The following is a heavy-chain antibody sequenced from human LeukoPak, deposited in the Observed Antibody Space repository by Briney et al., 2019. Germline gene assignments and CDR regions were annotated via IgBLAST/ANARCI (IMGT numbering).Heavy chain of an antibody. CDR2: VNWNGGTI. V-gene: IGHV3-9*01. J-gene: IGHJ5*02. CDR3: AREQGWFDP. Sequence: PGGSLRLSCAASGFTFDDYAMHWVRQAPGKGLEWVSGVNWNGGTIGYADSVKGRFTISRDNAKNSLYLQMNSLRAEDTAVYYCAREQGWFDPWGQGTLVTVSS. CDR1: GFTFDDYA.